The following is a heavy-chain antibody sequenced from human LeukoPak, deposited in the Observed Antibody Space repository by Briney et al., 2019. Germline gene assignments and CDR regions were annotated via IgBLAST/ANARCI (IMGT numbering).Heavy chain of an antibody. Sequence: PSETLSLTCAVYGGSFSGYYWSWIRQPPGKGLEWIGEINHSGSTNYNPSLKSRVTISVDTSKNQFSLKLSSVTAADTAVYYCARVMTVTTPEYYYYYYMDVWGKGTTVTVSS. CDR2: INHSGST. J-gene: IGHJ6*03. CDR1: GGSFSGYY. CDR3: ARVMTVTTPEYYYYYYMDV. V-gene: IGHV4-34*01. D-gene: IGHD4-11*01.